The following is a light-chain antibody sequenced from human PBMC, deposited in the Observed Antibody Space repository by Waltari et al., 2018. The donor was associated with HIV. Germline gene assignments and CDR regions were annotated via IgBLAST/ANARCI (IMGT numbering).Light chain of an antibody. CDR1: HNIGNY. Sequence: EVVLTQSPSTLALSQEERATLSCRASHNIGNYLAWYHQTPGQAPRLLIYDASTRASGIPASFSCSGSGTDFTLTISSLEPEAVAVYYCQQRSNWPPVTFGQGTRLEI. CDR3: QQRSNWPPVT. J-gene: IGKJ5*01. V-gene: IGKV3-11*01. CDR2: DAS.